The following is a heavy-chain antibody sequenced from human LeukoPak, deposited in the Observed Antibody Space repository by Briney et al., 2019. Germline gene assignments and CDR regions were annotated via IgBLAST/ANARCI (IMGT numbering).Heavy chain of an antibody. V-gene: IGHV4-39*01. CDR3: ARHVLVVVPTTTQGYFQH. Sequence: SETLSVTCTVSGGSISSSGYYWGWIRQPPGRGLEWIGSIYYSGSTYYNPSLKSRVTISVDTSKNQFSLKLNSVTAADTAVYYCARHVLVVVPTTTQGYFQHWGQGALVTVSS. J-gene: IGHJ1*01. CDR1: GGSISSSGYY. CDR2: IYYSGST. D-gene: IGHD2-2*01.